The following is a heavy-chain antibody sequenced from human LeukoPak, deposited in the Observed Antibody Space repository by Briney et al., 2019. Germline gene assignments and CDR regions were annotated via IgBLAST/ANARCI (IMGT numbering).Heavy chain of an antibody. CDR2: IYPGDSDT. V-gene: IGHV5-51*01. CDR1: EYTFTTYW. D-gene: IGHD4-23*01. J-gene: IGHJ3*02. CDR3: ARPDDYGGKPAAFDI. Sequence: PGESLMISCKGSEYTFTTYWIGWVRQMPGKGLEWMGMIYPGDSDTRYSPSFQGQVTISADKSISTAYLQWSSLKALDSAMYYCARPDDYGGKPAAFDIWGQGTMVTVSS.